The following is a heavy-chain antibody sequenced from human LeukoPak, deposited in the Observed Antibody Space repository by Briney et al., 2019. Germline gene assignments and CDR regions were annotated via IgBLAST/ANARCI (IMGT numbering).Heavy chain of an antibody. CDR2: VYSSGST. CDR3: GRGFGSGYDFPTYFYGMDL. J-gene: IGHJ6*02. D-gene: IGHD5-12*01. V-gene: IGHV4-59*01. Sequence: PSETLSLTYTVSGASMDSYYWSWIRQPPGKGLEWIGYVYSSGSTNYNPSVKSRVTISVDTSKNQFSLKLSSVTAADTAVYYCGRGFGSGYDFPTYFYGMDLWGQGTTVTVSS. CDR1: GASMDSYY.